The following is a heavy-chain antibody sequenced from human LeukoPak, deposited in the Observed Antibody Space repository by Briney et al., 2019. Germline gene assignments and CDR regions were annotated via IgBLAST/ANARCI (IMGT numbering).Heavy chain of an antibody. CDR2: IIPIFGTA. J-gene: IGHJ4*02. V-gene: IGHV1-69*05. CDR1: GGTFSIYA. Sequence: SVTVSFKASGGTFSIYAISWVRQAPGQGLEWMGGIIPIFGTANYAQKFQGRVTITTDESTSTAYMELSSLRSEDTAVYYCAREGIVVVPAAYLDYWGQGTLVTVSS. CDR3: AREGIVVVPAAYLDY. D-gene: IGHD2-2*01.